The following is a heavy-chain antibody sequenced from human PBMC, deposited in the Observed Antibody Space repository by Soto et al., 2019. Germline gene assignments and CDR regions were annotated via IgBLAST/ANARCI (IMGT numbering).Heavy chain of an antibody. CDR3: ARASTDYADYGASGYCDY. CDR1: GYTFTSYG. Sequence: ASVKVSCKASGYTFTSYGISWVRQAPGQGLEWMGWISAYNGNTNYAQKLQGRVTMTTDTSTSTAYMELRSLRSDDTAVYYCARASTDYADYGASGYCDYWGQGTLLTDSS. D-gene: IGHD4-17*01. J-gene: IGHJ4*02. CDR2: ISAYNGNT. V-gene: IGHV1-18*01.